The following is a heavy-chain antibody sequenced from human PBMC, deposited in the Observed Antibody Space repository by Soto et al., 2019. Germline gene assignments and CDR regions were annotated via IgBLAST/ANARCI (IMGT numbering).Heavy chain of an antibody. D-gene: IGHD6-19*01. CDR2: VYYSGST. V-gene: IGHV4-39*01. Sequence: SETLSLTCTVSGGSVSISTYYWGWIRQPPGKGLEWIGSVYYSGSTYYNPSLKSRVTISVDTSKNQFSLKLSSVTAADTAVYYCARHGQLYNSGWYLNWFDPWGQGTLVTVSS. CDR3: ARHGQLYNSGWYLNWFDP. CDR1: GGSVSISTYY. J-gene: IGHJ5*02.